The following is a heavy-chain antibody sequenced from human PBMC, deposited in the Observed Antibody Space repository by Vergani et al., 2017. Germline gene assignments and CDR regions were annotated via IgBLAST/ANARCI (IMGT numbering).Heavy chain of an antibody. J-gene: IGHJ3*02. Sequence: VQLVESGGGLVQPGGSLRLSCAASGFTVSSNYMSWVRQAPGKGLEWVSVIYSGGSTYYADSVKGRFTISRDNSKNTLYLQMNSLRAEDTAVYYCATARYSSGWDTDAFDIWGQGTMVTVSS. CDR1: GFTVSSNY. V-gene: IGHV3-66*01. CDR2: IYSGGST. CDR3: ATARYSSGWDTDAFDI. D-gene: IGHD6-19*01.